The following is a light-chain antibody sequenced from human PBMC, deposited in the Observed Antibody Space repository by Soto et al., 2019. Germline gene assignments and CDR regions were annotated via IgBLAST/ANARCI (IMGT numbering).Light chain of an antibody. CDR2: DVS. CDR1: SSDVGGYNY. CDR3: SSYTSSSTWV. Sequence: QSALTQPASVSGSPGQSITISCTGTSSDVGGYNYVSWYQQHPGKAPKLMIYDVSNRPSGVSNRFSGSKSGNTASLTISGLQAEDEADYYCSSYTSSSTWVFGGVTKVTV. V-gene: IGLV2-14*01. J-gene: IGLJ3*02.